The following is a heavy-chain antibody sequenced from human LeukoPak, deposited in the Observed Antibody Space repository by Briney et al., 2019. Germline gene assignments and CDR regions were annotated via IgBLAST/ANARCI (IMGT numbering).Heavy chain of an antibody. CDR2: ISAYNGNT. V-gene: IGHV1-18*01. CDR1: GYTFTSYG. J-gene: IGHJ4*02. D-gene: IGHD3-10*01. Sequence: ASVKVSCEASGYTFTSYGISWVRQAPGQGLEWMGWISAYNGNTNYAQKLQGRVTMTTDTSTSTAYMELRSLRSDDTAVFYCARDVGVDYYGSGSYYRASGFDYWGQGTLVTVSS. CDR3: ARDVGVDYYGSGSYYRASGFDY.